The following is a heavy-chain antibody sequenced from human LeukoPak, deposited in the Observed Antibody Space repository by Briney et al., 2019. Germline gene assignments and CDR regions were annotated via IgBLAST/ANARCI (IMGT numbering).Heavy chain of an antibody. CDR1: GFTFSSYG. CDR3: ARGGKIPLAGTRSPQYFQH. V-gene: IGHV3-30*02. Sequence: GGSLRLSCAASGFTFSSYGVHWVRQAPGKGLEWVTYIRYDGTNKYYADSVKGRFTISRDNSKNTLYLQMNSLRPEDTAVYYCARGGKIPLAGTRSPQYFQHWGQGTLVTVSS. J-gene: IGHJ1*01. D-gene: IGHD6-19*01. CDR2: IRYDGTNK.